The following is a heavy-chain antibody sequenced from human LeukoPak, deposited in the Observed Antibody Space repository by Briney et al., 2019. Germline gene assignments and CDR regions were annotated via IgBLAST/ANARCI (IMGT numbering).Heavy chain of an antibody. J-gene: IGHJ3*02. V-gene: IGHV3-9*01. Sequence: GGSLRLSCAASGFTFDDYAMHWVRHAPGKGLEWVSGISWNSGSIGYADSVKGRFTISRDNAKNSLYLQMNSLRAEDTALYYCAKVLGARVTVDAFDIWGQGTMVTVSS. CDR2: ISWNSGSI. CDR3: AKVLGARVTVDAFDI. CDR1: GFTFDDYA. D-gene: IGHD3-10*01.